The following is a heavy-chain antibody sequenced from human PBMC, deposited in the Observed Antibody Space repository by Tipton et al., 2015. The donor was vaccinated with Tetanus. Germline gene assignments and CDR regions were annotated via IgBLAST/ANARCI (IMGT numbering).Heavy chain of an antibody. CDR1: GGSISSSNW. Sequence: TLSLTCAVSGGSISSSNWWSWVRQPPGKGLEWIGEIYHSGSTNYNPSLKSRVTISVDKSKNQFSRKLSSVTAADTAVYYCAREETVRGLYYGMDVWGQGTTVTVSS. CDR2: IYHSGST. D-gene: IGHD3-10*01. J-gene: IGHJ6*02. V-gene: IGHV4-4*02. CDR3: AREETVRGLYYGMDV.